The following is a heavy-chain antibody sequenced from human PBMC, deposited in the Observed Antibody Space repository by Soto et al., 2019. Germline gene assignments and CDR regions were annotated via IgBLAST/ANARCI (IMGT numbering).Heavy chain of an antibody. V-gene: IGHV1-46*01. CDR3: ARGIAVAGTRYFDY. CDR2: INPKSGGT. Sequence: GSSVKVSCKGSGYTFTGYHMYWVRQASGQGLEWMGWINPKSGGTSYAQKFQGRVTMTRDTSTSTVYMELSSLRSEDTAVYYCARGIAVAGTRYFDYWGQGTLVTVSS. D-gene: IGHD6-19*01. CDR1: GYTFTGYH. J-gene: IGHJ4*02.